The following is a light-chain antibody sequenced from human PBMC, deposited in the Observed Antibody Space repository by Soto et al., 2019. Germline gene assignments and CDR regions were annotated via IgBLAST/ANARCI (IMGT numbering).Light chain of an antibody. CDR2: AAS. CDR3: LQHDSYPWT. J-gene: IGKJ1*01. CDR1: QGIRNG. Sequence: DIQMTQSPSSLSASVGDRVTITCRASQGIRNGLGWYQQKPGKAPERLISAASSLPSGVPSRFSGSGSGTEFTLTISSLQPEDFATYYCLQHDSYPWTFGQGTKVEIK. V-gene: IGKV1-17*01.